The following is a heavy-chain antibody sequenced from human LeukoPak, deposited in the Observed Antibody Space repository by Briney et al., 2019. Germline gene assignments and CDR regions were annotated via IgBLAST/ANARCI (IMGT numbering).Heavy chain of an antibody. D-gene: IGHD3-10*01. J-gene: IGHJ4*02. CDR1: GGSISSGDYY. Sequence: SETLSLTCTVSGGSISSGDYYWSWIRQPPGKGLEWIGYIYYSGSTYYNPSLKSRVTISIDTSKSQFSLKLRSVTAADMAVYYCARQDFGSGIVPGYWGQGTLVTVSS. CDR3: ARQDFGSGIVPGY. CDR2: IYYSGST. V-gene: IGHV4-30-4*08.